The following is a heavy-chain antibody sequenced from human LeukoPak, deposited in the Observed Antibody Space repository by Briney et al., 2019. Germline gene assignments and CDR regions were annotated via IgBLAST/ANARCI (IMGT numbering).Heavy chain of an antibody. Sequence: SGTLSLTCAVSGGSIXNSDWWSWVRQPPGKGXXXXGXIDXSGXTXXXXXXXXXVTMSVDRSQNQFSLRLSTVTAADTAVYYCARGLVGMATRYFDLWGRGTLVTVSS. V-gene: IGHV4-4*02. J-gene: IGHJ2*01. D-gene: IGHD5-24*01. CDR3: ARGLVGMATRYFDL. CDR1: GGSIXNSDW. CDR2: IDXSGXT.